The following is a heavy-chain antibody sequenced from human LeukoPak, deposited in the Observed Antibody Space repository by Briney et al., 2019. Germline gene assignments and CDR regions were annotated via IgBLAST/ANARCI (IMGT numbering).Heavy chain of an antibody. CDR3: AREEWYYFDY. CDR1: GSTFNTYA. V-gene: IGHV3-30-3*01. J-gene: IGHJ4*02. Sequence: GGSLRLSCAASGSTFNTYAIHWVRQAPGMGLQWVAVISYDGSNKYYVDSVKGRFTIARDNSKNTVYLQMNSLRAEDMAVYYCAREEWYYFDYWGQGTLVTVSS. D-gene: IGHD3-3*01. CDR2: ISYDGSNK.